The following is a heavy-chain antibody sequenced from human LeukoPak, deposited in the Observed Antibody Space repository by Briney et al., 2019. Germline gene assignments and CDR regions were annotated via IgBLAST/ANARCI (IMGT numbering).Heavy chain of an antibody. CDR1: GFTFSSYA. CDR3: AKDPGEGSGSPPDAFDI. Sequence: GGSLRLSCAASGFTFSSYAMSWVRQAPGKGLEWVSAISGSGGSTYYADSVKGRFTISRDNSKNTLYLQMNSLRAEDTAVYYCAKDPGEGSGSPPDAFDIWGQGTMVTVSS. CDR2: ISGSGGST. J-gene: IGHJ3*02. D-gene: IGHD1-26*01. V-gene: IGHV3-23*01.